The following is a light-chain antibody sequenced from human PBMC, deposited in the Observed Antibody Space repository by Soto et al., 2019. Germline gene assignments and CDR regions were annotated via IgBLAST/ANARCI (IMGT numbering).Light chain of an antibody. J-gene: IGKJ1*01. CDR1: QSVLYSSNNKNY. Sequence: DIVMTQSPDSRAVSLGERATINCKSSQSVLYSSNNKNYLAWYQQKPGQPPKLLIYWASTRESGVPDRFSASGSGTDFTLTISSLQAEDVAVYYCQQYYSTPPTFGQGTKVDI. V-gene: IGKV4-1*01. CDR3: QQYYSTPPT. CDR2: WAS.